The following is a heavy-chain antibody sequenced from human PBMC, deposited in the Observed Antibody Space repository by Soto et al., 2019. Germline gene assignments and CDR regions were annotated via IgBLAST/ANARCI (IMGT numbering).Heavy chain of an antibody. J-gene: IGHJ4*02. CDR2: IIPILGIA. Sequence: QVQLVQSGAEVKKPGSSVKVSCKASGGTFSSYTISWVRQAPGQGLEGMGRIIPILGIANYAQNFQGRVKINADKSTITAYMELSILRSEDTAVYYCARVPTSSLRYCYWSWCQGTLVTVS. CDR1: GGTFSSYT. CDR3: ARVPTSSLRYCYWS. V-gene: IGHV1-69*02. D-gene: IGHD3-9*01.